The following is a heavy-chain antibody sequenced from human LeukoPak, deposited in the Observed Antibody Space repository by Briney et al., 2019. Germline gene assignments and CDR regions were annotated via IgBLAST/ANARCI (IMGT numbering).Heavy chain of an antibody. V-gene: IGHV3-23*01. CDR1: GFTFSSYA. D-gene: IGHD4-17*01. CDR2: ISGSGGST. J-gene: IGHJ6*03. CDR3: ARDSGSDYKNYDYYFMDV. Sequence: GGSLRLSCAASGFTFSSYAMSWVRQAPGKGLEWVSAISGSGGSTYYADSVKGRFTISRDNSKNTLYLQMNSLRAEDTAVYYCARDSGSDYKNYDYYFMDVWGKGTRVTVSS.